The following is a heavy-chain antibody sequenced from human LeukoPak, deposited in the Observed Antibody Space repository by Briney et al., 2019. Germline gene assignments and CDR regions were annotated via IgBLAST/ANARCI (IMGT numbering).Heavy chain of an antibody. Sequence: QSGRSLRLSCAASGFTFSTYAMSWVRQAPGKGLEWVSVISGSGGSTYYADSVKGRFTISRDKSKTTLYLQMNSLRAEDTAVYYCAKDGESIAVAGQFDYWGQGTLVTVSS. J-gene: IGHJ4*02. CDR2: ISGSGGST. CDR1: GFTFSTYA. D-gene: IGHD6-19*01. CDR3: AKDGESIAVAGQFDY. V-gene: IGHV3-23*01.